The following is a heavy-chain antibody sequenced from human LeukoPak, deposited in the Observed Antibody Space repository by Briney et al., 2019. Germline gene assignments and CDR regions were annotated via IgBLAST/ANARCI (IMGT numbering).Heavy chain of an antibody. Sequence: SETLSLTCTVSGGSISSYSWSWIRQPPGKGLEWIGYIYYSGSTNYNPSLKSRVTISVDTSKNQFSLKLSSVTAADTAVYYCARINWGREYYFDYWGQGTLVTVSS. CDR3: ARINWGREYYFDY. CDR1: GGSISSYS. V-gene: IGHV4-59*01. CDR2: IYYSGST. J-gene: IGHJ4*02. D-gene: IGHD7-27*01.